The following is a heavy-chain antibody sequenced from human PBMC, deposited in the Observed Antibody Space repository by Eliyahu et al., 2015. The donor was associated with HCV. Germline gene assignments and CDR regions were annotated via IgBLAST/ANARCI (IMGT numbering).Heavy chain of an antibody. Sequence: QVQLVESGGGVVQPGRSLRLSCAASGFXFXSYGMHWVRQAPGKGLEWVAVISYDGSNKYYADSVKGRFTISRDNSKNTLYLQMNSLRAEDTAVYYCAKDIVLRYFDWQFDYWGQGTLVTVSS. CDR2: ISYDGSNK. CDR3: AKDIVLRYFDWQFDY. J-gene: IGHJ4*02. CDR1: GFXFXSYG. D-gene: IGHD3-9*01. V-gene: IGHV3-30*18.